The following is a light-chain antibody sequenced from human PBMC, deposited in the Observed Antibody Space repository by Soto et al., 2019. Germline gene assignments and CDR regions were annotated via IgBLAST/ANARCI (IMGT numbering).Light chain of an antibody. Sequence: DIQMTQSPSSLSASVGDRVTITCQASQDIRKYLNWYQQKPGSAPKLLIYGASNLETGVPSRFSGRGYGTDFTFTISSLQPEDIATYYFQDYENLPPFTFGTGTKVAIK. CDR1: QDIRKY. J-gene: IGKJ3*01. CDR2: GAS. V-gene: IGKV1-33*01. CDR3: QDYENLPPFT.